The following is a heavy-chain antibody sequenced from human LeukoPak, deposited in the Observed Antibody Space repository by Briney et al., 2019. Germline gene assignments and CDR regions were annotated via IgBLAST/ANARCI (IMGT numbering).Heavy chain of an antibody. Sequence: SETLSLTCTVSRGSISTYYWNWIRQPPGKGLEWIGYIYYTGTTDYNPSLKSRVTMSVDASKNQFSLKLTSVTTADTAVYYCARDSDHTSMLFKGFDYWGQGTLVTVSS. D-gene: IGHD5-18*01. J-gene: IGHJ4*02. V-gene: IGHV4-59*01. CDR3: ARDSDHTSMLFKGFDY. CDR2: IYYTGTT. CDR1: RGSISTYY.